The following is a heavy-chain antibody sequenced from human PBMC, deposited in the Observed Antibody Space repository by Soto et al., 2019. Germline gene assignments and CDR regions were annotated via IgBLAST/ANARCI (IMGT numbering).Heavy chain of an antibody. CDR3: ARVYGSGFCFDY. J-gene: IGHJ4*02. Sequence: APVKVSCKASGYTFINYDITWVRQAPGQGLEWMGWIGTYNANTNYAQKLQGRVTMTTDTSTSTAYMELRGLRSDDTAVYYCARVYGSGFCFDYWGQGTLVTVSS. D-gene: IGHD3-10*01. CDR2: IGTYNANT. CDR1: GYTFINYD. V-gene: IGHV1-18*01.